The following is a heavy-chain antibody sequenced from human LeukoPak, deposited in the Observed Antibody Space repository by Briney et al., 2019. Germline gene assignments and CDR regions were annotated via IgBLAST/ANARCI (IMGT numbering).Heavy chain of an antibody. V-gene: IGHV4-34*01. J-gene: IGHJ6*02. CDR2: INHSGST. Sequence: SETLSLTCAVYGGSFSGYYWSWIRQPPGKGLEWIGEINHSGSTNYNPSLKSRVTISVDTSKNQFSLKLSSVTAADTAVYYCARGHRGYSYGYYYYGMDVWGQGTTVTVSS. D-gene: IGHD5-18*01. CDR1: GGSFSGYY. CDR3: ARGHRGYSYGYYYYGMDV.